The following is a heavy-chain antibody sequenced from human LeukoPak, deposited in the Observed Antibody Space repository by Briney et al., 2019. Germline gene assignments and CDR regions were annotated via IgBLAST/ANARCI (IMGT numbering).Heavy chain of an antibody. J-gene: IGHJ6*02. D-gene: IGHD1-1*01. V-gene: IGHV4-59*01. CDR1: GGSISTYY. Sequence: SETLSLTCTVSGGSISTYYWSWIRQTPGKGLEWIGSVDYSGSTYYNASLRRRLTISVDTPKHQFSLQVTSVTAADTAVYFCARGGTTRYGMDVWGQGTTVTVSS. CDR3: ARGGTTRYGMDV. CDR2: VDYSGST.